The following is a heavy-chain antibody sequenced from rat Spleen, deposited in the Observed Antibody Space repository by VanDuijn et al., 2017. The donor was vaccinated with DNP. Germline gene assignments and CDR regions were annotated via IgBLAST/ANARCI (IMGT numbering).Heavy chain of an antibody. CDR3: TRQLGLDY. D-gene: IGHD5-1*01. CDR2: IINSGGNT. CDR1: GFTFSDYY. J-gene: IGHJ2*01. Sequence: EVQLVESGGGLVQPGRSLKLSCAASGFTFSDYYMAWVRQAPGKGLEWIASIINSGGNTYYPESVRGRFTISRDDAKNSLYLQMNSLRSEDTATYYCTRQLGLDYWGQGVMVTVSS. V-gene: IGHV5-25*01.